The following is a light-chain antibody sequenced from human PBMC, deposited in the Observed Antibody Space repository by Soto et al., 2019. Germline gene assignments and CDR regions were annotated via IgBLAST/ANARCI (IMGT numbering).Light chain of an antibody. CDR2: GAS. CDR3: QQRSNMPPT. Sequence: EVVLTQSPGTLSLSPGERATLSCRASQSVRSSYLAWYQQKPGQAPRLLIYGASSRATGIPDRFSGGGSGTDFTLTISSLEPEDFALYYCQQRSNMPPTFGQGTRLEIK. CDR1: QSVRSSY. V-gene: IGKV3D-20*02. J-gene: IGKJ5*01.